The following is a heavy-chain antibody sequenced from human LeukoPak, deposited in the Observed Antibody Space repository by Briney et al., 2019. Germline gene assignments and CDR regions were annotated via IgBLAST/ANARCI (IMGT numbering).Heavy chain of an antibody. CDR2: ISYDGSNK. CDR1: GFTFSSYG. D-gene: IGHD6-13*01. CDR3: AKDRVGIAAAGYFDY. V-gene: IGHV3-30*18. J-gene: IGHJ4*02. Sequence: GGSLRLSCAASGFTFSSYGMHWVRQAPGKGLEWVAVISYDGSNKYYADSVEGRFTISRDNSKNTLYLQMNSLRAEDTAVYYCAKDRVGIAAAGYFDYWAREPWSPSPQ.